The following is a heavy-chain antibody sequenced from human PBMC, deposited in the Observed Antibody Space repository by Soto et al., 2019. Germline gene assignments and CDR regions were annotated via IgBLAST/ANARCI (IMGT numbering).Heavy chain of an antibody. D-gene: IGHD5-12*01. CDR2: ISYDGGET. V-gene: IGHV3-30*03. CDR3: AITSVADASFDY. CDR1: GFIFINYG. Sequence: QVQLVESGGGVVHPGRPLSLSFAGSGFIFINYGMNWVRRAPGKGLEWVAFISYDGGETFYADSVKGRFTISRDNSKSTVFLHMNSLKKEDTAVYYCAITSVADASFDYWGQGTLVTVSS. J-gene: IGHJ4*02.